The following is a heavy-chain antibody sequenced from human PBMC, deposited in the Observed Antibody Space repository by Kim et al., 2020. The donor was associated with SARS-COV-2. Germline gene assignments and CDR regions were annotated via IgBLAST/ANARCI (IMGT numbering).Heavy chain of an antibody. Sequence: GGSLRLSCAASGFTFSSYWMSWVRQAPGKGLEWVANIKQDGSEKYYVDSVKGRFTISRDNAKNSLYLQMNSLRAEDTAVYYCARFPTRRGNILVVAAAFFDHWGQGTVVTVSS. D-gene: IGHD2-2*01. J-gene: IGHJ4*02. CDR1: GFTFSSYW. CDR2: IKQDGSEK. V-gene: IGHV3-7*03. CDR3: ARFPTRRGNILVVAAAFFDH.